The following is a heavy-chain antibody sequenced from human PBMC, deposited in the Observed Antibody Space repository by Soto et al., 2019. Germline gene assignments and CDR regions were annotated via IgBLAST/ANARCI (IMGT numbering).Heavy chain of an antibody. CDR2: ISYDGSNK. CDR3: AKMYTTTVGLLDY. V-gene: IGHV3-30*18. CDR1: GFTFSSYG. Sequence: GGSLRLSCAASGFTFSSYGMHWVRQAPGKGLEWVAVISYDGSNKYYADSVKGRFTISRDNSKNTLYLQMNSLRAEDTAVYYCAKMYTTTVGLLDYWGQGTLVTVSS. D-gene: IGHD4-17*01. J-gene: IGHJ4*02.